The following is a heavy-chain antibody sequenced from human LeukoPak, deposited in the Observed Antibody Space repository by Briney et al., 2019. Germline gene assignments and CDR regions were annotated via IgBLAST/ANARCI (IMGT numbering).Heavy chain of an antibody. Sequence: SVKVSCKASGDTFSSSAISWVRQAPRQGLEWMGGISPIFATAIYAQKFQGRVTISTDESTSTAYMGLSSLRSEDTAVYYCARGPLTVVVAATFDYWGRGTLVTVSS. CDR3: ARGPLTVVVAATFDY. CDR2: ISPIFATA. V-gene: IGHV1-69*05. J-gene: IGHJ4*02. D-gene: IGHD2-15*01. CDR1: GDTFSSSA.